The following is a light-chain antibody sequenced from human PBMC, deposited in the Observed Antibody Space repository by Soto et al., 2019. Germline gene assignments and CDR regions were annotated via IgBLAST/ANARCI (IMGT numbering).Light chain of an antibody. CDR1: SSNIGRNT. J-gene: IGLJ2*01. Sequence: QSVLTQPPSASGTPGQRVTISCSGSSSNIGRNTVNWYQHVPGTAPKLLIYSNDQRPSGVPDRFSGSTSGTSASLAISGLRSEDEADYYCAGWDDSLNGLVFGGGTKLTVL. CDR2: SND. CDR3: AGWDDSLNGLV. V-gene: IGLV1-44*01.